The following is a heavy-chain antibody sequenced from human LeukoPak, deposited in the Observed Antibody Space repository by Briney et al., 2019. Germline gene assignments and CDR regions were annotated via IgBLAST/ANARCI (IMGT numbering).Heavy chain of an antibody. D-gene: IGHD6-19*01. CDR1: GGSFSGYY. J-gene: IGHJ3*02. V-gene: IGHV4-34*01. CDR3: ARGFPVLAVAASKGAFDI. CDR2: INHSGST. Sequence: SSETLSLTCAVYGGSFSGYYWSWIRQPPGKGLEWIGEINHSGSTNYNPSLKSRVTISVDTSKNQLSLKLSSVTAADTAVYYCARGFPVLAVAASKGAFDIWGQGTMVTVSS.